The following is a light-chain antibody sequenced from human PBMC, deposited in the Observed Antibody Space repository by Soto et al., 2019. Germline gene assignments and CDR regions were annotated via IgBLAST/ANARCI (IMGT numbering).Light chain of an antibody. CDR1: QGISSH. CDR3: QQLNDYSIT. V-gene: IGKV1-9*01. CDR2: ASS. Sequence: DIQLTQSRSFLSASVGDRVTITCRASQGISSHLAWYQQKPGKAPKFLIYASSTLQSGVPSRFSGSGSGTEFTLTISSLQPEDFATYYCQQLNDYSITFGQGTRLEIK. J-gene: IGKJ5*01.